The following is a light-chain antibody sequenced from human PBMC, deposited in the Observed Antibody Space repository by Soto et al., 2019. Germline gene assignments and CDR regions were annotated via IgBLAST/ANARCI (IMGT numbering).Light chain of an antibody. CDR3: QSSDSSGTSVV. Sequence: SYELTQQPSVSLSPGQTARIACSGDAMPNQYAYWYQQKPGQAPILVIYKDNERPSGIPERFSGSNSGTTATLTISGVQAEDEADYYCQSSDSSGTSVVFGGGTKFTVL. J-gene: IGLJ2*01. V-gene: IGLV3-25*02. CDR1: AMPNQY. CDR2: KDN.